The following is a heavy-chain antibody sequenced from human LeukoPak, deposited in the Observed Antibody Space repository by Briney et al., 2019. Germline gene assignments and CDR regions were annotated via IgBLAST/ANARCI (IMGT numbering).Heavy chain of an antibody. Sequence: APVKVSCKVSGYTLTELSMHWVRQAPGKGLEWMGGFDPEDGETIYAQKFQGRVTMTEDTSTDTAYMELSSLRSEDTAVYYCATDLLRRRLLAAADKKILDYWGQGTLVTVSS. CDR2: FDPEDGET. CDR3: ATDLLRRRLLAAADKKILDY. D-gene: IGHD6-13*01. V-gene: IGHV1-24*01. J-gene: IGHJ4*02. CDR1: GYTLTELS.